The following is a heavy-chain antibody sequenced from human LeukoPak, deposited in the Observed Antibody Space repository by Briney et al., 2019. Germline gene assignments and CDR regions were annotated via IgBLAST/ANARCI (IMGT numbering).Heavy chain of an antibody. V-gene: IGHV7-4-1*02. Sequence: ASVKVSCKASGYTFTTYGISWVRQAPGQGLEWMGWINTNTGNPTYAQVFTGRFVFSLDASVSTAYLQISSLKAEDTAVYYCARGLGYCSGYSCYPDYWGQGTLVTVSS. CDR1: GYTFTTYG. D-gene: IGHD2-15*01. CDR2: INTNTGNP. CDR3: ARGLGYCSGYSCYPDY. J-gene: IGHJ4*02.